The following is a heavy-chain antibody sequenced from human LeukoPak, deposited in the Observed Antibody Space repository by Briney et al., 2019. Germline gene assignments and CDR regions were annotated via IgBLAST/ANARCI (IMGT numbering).Heavy chain of an antibody. V-gene: IGHV3-21*01. CDR2: ISSSSTYI. CDR1: GFTFRSYS. Sequence: GGSLRLSCAASGFTFRSYSMNWVRQAPGKGLEWVSTISSSSTYINYADSVKGRFTISRDNAENSVYLQMDSLRGDDTAVYYCARDLSLGAPGGFDYWGQGTLVTVSS. CDR3: ARDLSLGAPGGFDY. D-gene: IGHD3-16*01. J-gene: IGHJ4*02.